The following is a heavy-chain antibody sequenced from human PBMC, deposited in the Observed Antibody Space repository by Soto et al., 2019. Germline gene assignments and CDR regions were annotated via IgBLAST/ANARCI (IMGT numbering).Heavy chain of an antibody. V-gene: IGHV4-34*01. CDR2: INHSGST. CDR3: GRVPRWKAIFGVVINHYYMDV. D-gene: IGHD3-3*01. CDR1: GGSFSGYY. Sequence: PSETLSLTCAVYGGSFSGYYWSWIRQPPGKGLEWIGEINHSGSTNYNPSLKSRVTISVDTSKNQFSLKLSSVTAADTAVYYCGRVPRWKAIFGVVINHYYMDVWGKGTTVTVSS. J-gene: IGHJ6*03.